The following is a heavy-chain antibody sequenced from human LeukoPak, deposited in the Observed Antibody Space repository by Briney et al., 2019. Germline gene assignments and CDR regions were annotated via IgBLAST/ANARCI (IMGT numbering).Heavy chain of an antibody. J-gene: IGHJ4*02. CDR2: IRNDGNDK. Sequence: GGSLRLSCAASGFSLRSHGMHWVRQAPGKGLEWVTFIRNDGNDKYYADSVKGRFTLSRDNSKNTLYLQMNSLRTEDTAVYYCVRDYEWGFDYWGQGSLVTVSS. CDR1: GFSLRSHG. CDR3: VRDYEWGFDY. V-gene: IGHV3-30*02. D-gene: IGHD3-16*01.